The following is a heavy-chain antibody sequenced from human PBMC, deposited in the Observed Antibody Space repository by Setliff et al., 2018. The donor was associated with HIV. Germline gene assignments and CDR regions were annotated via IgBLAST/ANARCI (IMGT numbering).Heavy chain of an antibody. CDR2: INKSGSP. CDR1: GGSFSGYY. D-gene: IGHD2-15*01. CDR3: ARRPIKGYGPFDS. V-gene: IGHV4-34*01. J-gene: IGHJ4*02. Sequence: PSETLSLTCAVYGGSFSGYYWTWIRQPPGNGLEWIGEINKSGSPTYDPSLKIRVAMSVDTSRNQFSLKLTSVTAADTAVYYCARRPIKGYGPFDSWGPGTLVTVSS.